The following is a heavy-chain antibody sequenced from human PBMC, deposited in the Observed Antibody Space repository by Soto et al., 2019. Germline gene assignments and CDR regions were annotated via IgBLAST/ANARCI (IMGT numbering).Heavy chain of an antibody. CDR1: GGSISSGDYY. V-gene: IGHV4-30-4*01. CDR2: IYYSGST. J-gene: IGHJ5*02. CDR3: ARDRGDCSGGSCYSIAGWFDP. D-gene: IGHD2-15*01. Sequence: SETLSLTCTVSGGSISSGDYYWSWIRQPPGKGLEWIGYIYYSGSTYYNPSLKSRVTISVDTSKNQFSLKLSSVTAADTAVYYCARDRGDCSGGSCYSIAGWFDPWGQGTLVTVSS.